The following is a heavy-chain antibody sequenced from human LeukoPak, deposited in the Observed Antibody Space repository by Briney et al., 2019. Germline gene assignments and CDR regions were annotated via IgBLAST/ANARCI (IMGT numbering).Heavy chain of an antibody. CDR3: VVTTVVTPINWYFDL. D-gene: IGHD4-23*01. Sequence: ASVKVSCKASGYTFTSYDINWVRQATGQGLEWTGWMNPNSGNTGYAQKFQGRVTMTRNTSISTAYMELSSLRSEDTAVYYCVVTTVVTPINWYFDLWGRGTLVTVSS. CDR1: GYTFTSYD. J-gene: IGHJ2*01. CDR2: MNPNSGNT. V-gene: IGHV1-8*01.